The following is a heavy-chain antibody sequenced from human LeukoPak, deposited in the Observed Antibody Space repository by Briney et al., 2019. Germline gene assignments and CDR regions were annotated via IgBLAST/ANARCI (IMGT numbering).Heavy chain of an antibody. CDR2: ISASGTTI. Sequence: GGSLRLSCTASGFTFSSYWMNWVRQGPGKGLEWVSYISASGTTIYDADSVKGRFAISRDNAKNTLYLHLNSLTADDTAIYYCVRDEMRSGAFDIWGQGTMVTVSS. V-gene: IGHV3-48*04. D-gene: IGHD3-10*01. CDR1: GFTFSSYW. CDR3: VRDEMRSGAFDI. J-gene: IGHJ3*02.